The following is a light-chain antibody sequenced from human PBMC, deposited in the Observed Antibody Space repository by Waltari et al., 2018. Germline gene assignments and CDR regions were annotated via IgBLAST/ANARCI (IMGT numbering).Light chain of an antibody. Sequence: QSMLTQPPSASGSPGQRVSISCSGGSSNIGSNALNWYKQLPGTAPKLLMYSHVIRPSGVPDRFSGSRSGTSGSLAISGLQSEYEADYYCAAWDDSLKVVLFGGGTKLTVL. V-gene: IGLV1-44*01. CDR2: SHV. J-gene: IGLJ2*01. CDR1: SSNIGSNA. CDR3: AAWDDSLKVVL.